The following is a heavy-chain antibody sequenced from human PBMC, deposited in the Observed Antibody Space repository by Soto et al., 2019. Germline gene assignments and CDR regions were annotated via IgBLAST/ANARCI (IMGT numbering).Heavy chain of an antibody. CDR2: IRAPNGEP. CDR3: ATGLGTSGWFDY. Sequence: QVHLVQSGAEVKRPGASVKVSCKASASTSNLYGITWVRQAPGKGLVWMGWIRAPNGEPKFARNCLHRATMATDPSSRTVFMDLRTRTSDDTAGYSCATGLGTSGWFDYWGQGTLVTFPS. CDR1: ASTSNLYG. D-gene: IGHD6-19*01. V-gene: IGHV1-18*01. J-gene: IGHJ4*02.